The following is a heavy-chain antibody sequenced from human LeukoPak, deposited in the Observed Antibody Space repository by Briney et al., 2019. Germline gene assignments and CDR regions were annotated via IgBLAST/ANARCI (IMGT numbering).Heavy chain of an antibody. CDR2: IDWDDDK. Sequence: SGPALVKPTQTLTLTCTFSGFSLSTSGMCESWIRQPPGKALEWLARIDWDDDKYYSTSLKTRLTISKDTSKNQVVLTMTNMDPVDTATYYCARTVVVAALNYFDYWGQGTLVTVSS. V-gene: IGHV2-70*11. D-gene: IGHD2-15*01. CDR1: GFSLSTSGMC. J-gene: IGHJ4*02. CDR3: ARTVVVAALNYFDY.